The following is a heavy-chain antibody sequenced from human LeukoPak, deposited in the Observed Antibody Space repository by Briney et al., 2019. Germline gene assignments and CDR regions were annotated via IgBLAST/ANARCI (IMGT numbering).Heavy chain of an antibody. CDR1: GYTFTSYY. D-gene: IGHD3-10*01. V-gene: IGHV1-46*01. CDR2: INPSGGST. Sequence: GASVKVSCKASGYTFTSYYMHWVRQAPGQGLEWMGIINPSGGSTSYAQKFQGRVTMTRDTSTSTVYMELSSLRSEDTAVYYCARGGTRVGSPSSGYFDYWGQGPLATVPS. J-gene: IGHJ4*02. CDR3: ARGGTRVGSPSSGYFDY.